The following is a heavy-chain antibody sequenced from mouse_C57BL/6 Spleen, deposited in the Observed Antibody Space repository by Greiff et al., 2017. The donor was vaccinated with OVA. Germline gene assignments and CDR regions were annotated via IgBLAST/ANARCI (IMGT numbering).Heavy chain of an antibody. CDR1: GYTFTSYW. V-gene: IGHV1-74*01. CDR3: AVGGFAY. Sequence: QVQLQHPGAELVKPGASVKVSCKASGYTFTSYWMHWVKQSPGEGLEWIGRIDPSDSDTNYNQKFKGKATVTVDKSSSTAYMQLSSLTSEDSAVYYCAVGGFAYWGQGTLVTVSA. D-gene: IGHD3-1*01. J-gene: IGHJ3*01. CDR2: IDPSDSDT.